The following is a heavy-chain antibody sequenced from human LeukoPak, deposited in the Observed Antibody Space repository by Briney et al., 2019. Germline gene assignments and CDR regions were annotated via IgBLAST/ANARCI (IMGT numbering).Heavy chain of an antibody. J-gene: IGHJ4*02. V-gene: IGHV3-7*01. CDR1: GFTFSAYW. Sequence: GGSLRLSCAASGFTFSAYWMTWVRQAPGKGLEWVANINEGGNVKFYVDSVKGRFTISRDNTKISLHLQMYSLRAEDTAVYYCARVGKNGWDFDHWGQGTLVTVSS. CDR2: INEGGNVK. D-gene: IGHD6-19*01. CDR3: ARVGKNGWDFDH.